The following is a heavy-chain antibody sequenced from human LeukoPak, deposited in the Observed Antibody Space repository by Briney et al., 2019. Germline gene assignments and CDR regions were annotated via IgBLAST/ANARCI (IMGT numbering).Heavy chain of an antibody. D-gene: IGHD1-26*01. V-gene: IGHV3-23*01. J-gene: IGHJ3*01. Sequence: GGSLRLSCAASGFTFSNYGMSWVRQAPGKGLEWVSTISGGGTSTFYAGSVKGRFTISRDSSKNTLYLQMNSLRAEDTAVYYCSRGGDIVGATRSAFDVWGRGTMVTVSS. CDR1: GFTFSNYG. CDR3: SRGGDIVGATRSAFDV. CDR2: ISGGGTST.